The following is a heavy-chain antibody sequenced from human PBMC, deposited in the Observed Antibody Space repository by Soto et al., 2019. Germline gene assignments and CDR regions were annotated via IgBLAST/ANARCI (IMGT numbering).Heavy chain of an antibody. D-gene: IGHD5-12*01. Sequence: PSETLSLTCGVSGGSFRGFYWSWIRQPPGKGLECIGEVNDSGNSNYNPSLKRRVVISVDTPKNEFSLKMNTVTAADTGVYYCARVRRWLPEEMVDLWGQGALVTVSS. CDR2: VNDSGNS. CDR1: GGSFRGFY. J-gene: IGHJ5*02. CDR3: ARVRRWLPEEMVDL. V-gene: IGHV4-34*01.